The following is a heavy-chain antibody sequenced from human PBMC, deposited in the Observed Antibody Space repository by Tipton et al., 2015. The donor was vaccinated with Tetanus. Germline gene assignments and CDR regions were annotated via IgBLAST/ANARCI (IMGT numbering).Heavy chain of an antibody. CDR2: IYHSGST. Sequence: LSLTCTVSGDSISRSNWWSWVRPPPGQGLEWIGEIYHSGSTNYNPSLKSRVTMSVDKSKNQFSLKLSSVTAADTAVYYCARGRHFIEVALPLDYWGQGTLVTVSS. CDR1: GDSISRSNW. CDR3: ARGRHFIEVALPLDY. V-gene: IGHV4-4*02. D-gene: IGHD6-19*01. J-gene: IGHJ4*02.